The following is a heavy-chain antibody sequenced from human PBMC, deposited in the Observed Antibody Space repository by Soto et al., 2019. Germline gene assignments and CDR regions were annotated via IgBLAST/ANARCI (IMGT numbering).Heavy chain of an antibody. CDR2: IYYSGST. J-gene: IGHJ4*02. V-gene: IGHV4-59*01. D-gene: IGHD6-13*01. Sequence: QVQLQESGPGLVKPSETLSLTCTVSGGSISGYYWSWIRQPPGKGLEWSGYIYYSGSTNYNPSLKSRVTRSVDTSKNQFSLKLSSVTAADTAVYYCARGDSSSWYWAPFDYWGQGTLVTVSS. CDR1: GGSISGYY. CDR3: ARGDSSSWYWAPFDY.